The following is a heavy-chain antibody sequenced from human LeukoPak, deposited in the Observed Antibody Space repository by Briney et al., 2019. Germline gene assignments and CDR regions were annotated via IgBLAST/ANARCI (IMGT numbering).Heavy chain of an antibody. Sequence: GGSLRLSCAASGFTFSSYGMHWVRQAPGKGLEWVAVISYDGSNKYYADSVKGRFTISRDNSKNTLYLQMNSLRAEDTAVYLTAVYYCAREGSGGYFDYWGQGTLVTVSS. V-gene: IGHV3-30*03. CDR3: AVYYCAREGSGGYFDY. CDR2: ISYDGSNK. D-gene: IGHD3-10*01. CDR1: GFTFSSYG. J-gene: IGHJ4*02.